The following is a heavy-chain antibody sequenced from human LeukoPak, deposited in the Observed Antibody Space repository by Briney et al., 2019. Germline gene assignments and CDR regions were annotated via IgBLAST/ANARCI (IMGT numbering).Heavy chain of an antibody. V-gene: IGHV3-48*04. J-gene: IGHJ4*02. CDR1: GFTFSTYS. D-gene: IGHD2-21*02. CDR3: ARDNIVVVTAIHTFDY. Sequence: GGSLRLSCAASGFTFSTYSMNWARQAPGRGLEWVSYISSSSSTIYYADSVKGRFTISRDNTKNSLYLQMNSLRAEDTAVYYCARDNIVVVTAIHTFDYWGQGTLVTVSS. CDR2: ISSSSSTI.